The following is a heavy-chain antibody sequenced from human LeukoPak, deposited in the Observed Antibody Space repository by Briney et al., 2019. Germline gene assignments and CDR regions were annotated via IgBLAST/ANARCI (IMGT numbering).Heavy chain of an antibody. CDR3: AKDTGSRHVDY. D-gene: IGHD2-2*01. Sequence: GGSLRLSCAPPGFTFRGYAIHGVRQAPGKGLEWVAFTRYDGSVKNYADSVKGRFTISRDNSKNTLYLQMSSLRTEDTAMYYCAKDTGSRHVDYWGQGILVTVSS. J-gene: IGHJ4*02. V-gene: IGHV3-30*02. CDR2: TRYDGSVK. CDR1: GFTFRGYA.